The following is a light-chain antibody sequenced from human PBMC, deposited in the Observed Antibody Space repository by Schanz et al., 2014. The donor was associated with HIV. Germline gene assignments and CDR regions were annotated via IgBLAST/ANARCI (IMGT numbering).Light chain of an antibody. CDR2: EAS. Sequence: DIQMTQSPSRLSASVGDSVTITCRASQGIGTWLAWYQQKPGKAPELLIYEASTLKSGVPLRFTGSGSGTEFAPSISSLQPDDFATYYCQQYTPYSHTFGQGTTLEI. CDR3: QQYTPYSHT. V-gene: IGKV1-5*03. CDR1: QGIGTW. J-gene: IGKJ2*01.